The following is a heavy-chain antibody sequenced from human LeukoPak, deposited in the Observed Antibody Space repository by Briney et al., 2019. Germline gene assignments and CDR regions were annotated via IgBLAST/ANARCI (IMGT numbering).Heavy chain of an antibody. V-gene: IGHV3-21*01. J-gene: IGHJ4*02. CDR2: ISSSSSYI. D-gene: IGHD3-22*01. Sequence: GGSLRLSCAASGFTFSSYSMNWVRQAPGKGLEWVSSISSSSSYIYYADSVKVRFTISRDNAKNSLYLQMNSLRAEDTAVYYCARDAGYYDSSGYYTSLDYWGQGTLVTVSS. CDR3: ARDAGYYDSSGYYTSLDY. CDR1: GFTFSSYS.